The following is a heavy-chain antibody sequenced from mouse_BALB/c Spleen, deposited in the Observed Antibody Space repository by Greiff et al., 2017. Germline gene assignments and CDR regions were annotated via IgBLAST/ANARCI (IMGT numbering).Heavy chain of an antibody. CDR1: GFTFSSYA. V-gene: IGHV5-6-5*01. CDR3: AGEEGTTAMDY. D-gene: IGHD1-1*01. J-gene: IGHJ4*01. Sequence: EVNVVESGGGLVKPGGSLKLSCAASGFTFSSYAMSWVRQTPEKRLEWVASISSGGSTYYPDSVKGRFTISRDNARNILYLQMSSLRSEDTAMYYCAGEEGTTAMDYWGQGTSVTVSA. CDR2: ISSGGST.